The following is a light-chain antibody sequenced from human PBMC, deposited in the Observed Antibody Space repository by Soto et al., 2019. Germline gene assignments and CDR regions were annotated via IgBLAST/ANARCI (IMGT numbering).Light chain of an antibody. Sequence: DIVMTQSPATLSVSPGDRVTLTCRASQSLSSNLAWYQQKPGQAPRLLIHGASNRATGIPARFSGSGSGTDFTLTITRLEPEDFAVYYCQQYGGSPRTFGQGTKVDI. J-gene: IGKJ1*01. CDR3: QQYGGSPRT. CDR2: GAS. CDR1: QSLSSN. V-gene: IGKV3D-15*01.